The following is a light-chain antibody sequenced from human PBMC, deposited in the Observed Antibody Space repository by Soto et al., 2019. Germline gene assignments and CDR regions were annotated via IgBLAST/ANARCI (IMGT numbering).Light chain of an antibody. CDR3: RPRITMPPEIP. CDR1: QNISNY. Sequence: QEERATLSFRASQNISNYLIWYQQKPGQAPRLLIYDVPNRATDIPARFSGSGSGTYFSHTNSSLEPGVWSRHSCRPRITMPPEIPSGQGTRLEIK. V-gene: IGKV3-11*01. J-gene: IGKJ5*01. CDR2: DVP.